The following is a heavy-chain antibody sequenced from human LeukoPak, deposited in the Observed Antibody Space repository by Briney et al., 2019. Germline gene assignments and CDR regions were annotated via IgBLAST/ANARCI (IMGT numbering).Heavy chain of an antibody. D-gene: IGHD4-23*01. CDR1: GFTFSSDA. V-gene: IGHV3-23*01. Sequence: AGGSLRLSCAASGFTFSSDAMSWVRQARGGGVEGLSAISGSGGSTYYADSVKGRFTISRDNSKNTLYLQMNSLRAEDTAVYYCAKGISGAVVTPGPFDYWGQGTLVTVSS. CDR3: AKGISGAVVTPGPFDY. CDR2: ISGSGGST. J-gene: IGHJ4*02.